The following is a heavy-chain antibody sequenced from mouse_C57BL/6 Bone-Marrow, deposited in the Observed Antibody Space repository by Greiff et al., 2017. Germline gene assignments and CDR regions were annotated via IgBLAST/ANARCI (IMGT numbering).Heavy chain of an antibody. CDR3: ARQRVLVDYFDY. Sequence: EVKLVESGGDLVKPGGSLKLSCAASGFTFSSYGMSWVRQTPDKRLEWVATISSGGSYTYYPDSVQGRFTISRDTAKNTLYLQMSSLKSEDTAMYYCARQRVLVDYFDYWGQGTTLTVSS. V-gene: IGHV5-6*01. CDR2: ISSGGSYT. D-gene: IGHD2-14*01. J-gene: IGHJ2*01. CDR1: GFTFSSYG.